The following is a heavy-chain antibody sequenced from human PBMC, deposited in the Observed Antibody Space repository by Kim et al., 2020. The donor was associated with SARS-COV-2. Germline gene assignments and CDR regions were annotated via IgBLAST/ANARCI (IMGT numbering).Heavy chain of an antibody. Sequence: GGSLRLSCAASGLTVSSNYMSWVRQAPGKGLEWVSLINSDGTIHYSDYSKERFFTFSKNYKKTTLLLLINSRSDETATFYYGAYEVRYFALDCWG. D-gene: IGHD3-9*01. J-gene: IGHJ4*01. CDR2: INSDGTI. CDR1: GLTVSSNY. CDR3: AYEVRYFALDC. V-gene: IGHV3-53*01.